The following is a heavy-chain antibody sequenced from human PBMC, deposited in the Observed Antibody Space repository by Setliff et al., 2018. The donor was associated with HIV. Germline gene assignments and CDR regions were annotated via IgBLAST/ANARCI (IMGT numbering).Heavy chain of an antibody. CDR1: GGTFKNLA. Sequence: SVKVSCKASGGTFKNLAISWVRQPPGQGLEWMGGVIPSFATANYAQKFQGRITITADELTSTVYMDLNSLKSEDSAVYYCANPHDGGAFDVWGQGTAVTVSS. V-gene: IGHV1-69*13. J-gene: IGHJ3*01. CDR2: VIPSFATA. CDR3: ANPHDGGAFDV. D-gene: IGHD1-1*01.